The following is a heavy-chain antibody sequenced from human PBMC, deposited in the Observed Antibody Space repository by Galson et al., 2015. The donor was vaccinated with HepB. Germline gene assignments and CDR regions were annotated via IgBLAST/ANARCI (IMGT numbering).Heavy chain of an antibody. Sequence: SLRLSCAASGFTFSSYEMNWVRQAPGKGLEWVSYISSSGSTIYYADSVKGRFTISRDNAKNSLYLQMNSLRAEDTAVYYCARFGSSSSEDAFDIWGQGTMVTVSS. D-gene: IGHD6-6*01. V-gene: IGHV3-48*03. CDR2: ISSSGSTI. CDR3: ARFGSSSSEDAFDI. J-gene: IGHJ3*02. CDR1: GFTFSSYE.